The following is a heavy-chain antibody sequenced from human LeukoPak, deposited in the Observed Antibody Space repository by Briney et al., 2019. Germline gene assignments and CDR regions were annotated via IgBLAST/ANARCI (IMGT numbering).Heavy chain of an antibody. D-gene: IGHD3-22*01. Sequence: SETLSLTCTVSGVSISSYYWSWIRQPPGKGLEWIGHISDSGDTNYNPSLKSRVTISVDTSKKQFSLKLSSVTTADTAVYYCARDSYYDTSGYFNDTFYMWGQGTLVTVSS. CDR2: ISDSGDT. CDR3: ARDSYYDTSGYFNDTFYM. J-gene: IGHJ3*02. V-gene: IGHV4-59*01. CDR1: GVSISSYY.